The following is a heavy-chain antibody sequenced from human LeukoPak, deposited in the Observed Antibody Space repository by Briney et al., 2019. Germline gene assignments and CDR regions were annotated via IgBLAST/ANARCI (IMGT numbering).Heavy chain of an antibody. V-gene: IGHV1-18*01. J-gene: IGHJ4*02. Sequence: ASVKVSCKASGYTFSLYDINWVRQAPGQGLEWMGCISPYNGDTNYAPRLQGRVTMTTDTSTTTAYMELRSPTSDATAVYYCARGGSSWSPDYWGQGTLVTVSS. D-gene: IGHD6-13*01. CDR2: ISPYNGDT. CDR3: ARGGSSWSPDY. CDR1: GYTFSLYD.